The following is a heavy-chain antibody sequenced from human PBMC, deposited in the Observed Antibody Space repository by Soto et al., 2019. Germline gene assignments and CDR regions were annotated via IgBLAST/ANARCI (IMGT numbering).Heavy chain of an antibody. CDR2: IDPSDSYT. V-gene: IGHV5-10-1*01. CDR3: ARLMKVDTAMAYMYNWFDP. J-gene: IGHJ5*02. Sequence: GESLKISCKGSGYSFTSYWISWVRQMPGKGLEWMGRIDPSDSYTNYSPSFQGHVTISADKSISTAYLQWSSLKASGTAMYYCARLMKVDTAMAYMYNWFDPWGQGTLVTVSS. D-gene: IGHD5-18*01. CDR1: GYSFTSYW.